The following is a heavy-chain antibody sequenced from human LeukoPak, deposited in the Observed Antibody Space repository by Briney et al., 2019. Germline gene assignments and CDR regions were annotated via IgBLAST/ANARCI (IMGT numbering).Heavy chain of an antibody. CDR3: VKPMLSSDYYFDY. V-gene: IGHV3-64D*06. CDR1: GFTLSRYA. D-gene: IGHD3-22*01. J-gene: IGHJ4*02. Sequence: GGSLRLSCPASGFTLSRYAMHWVRQAPGKGLEYVSAISSNGGSTYYVDSVKGRFTISRDNSKNTLYLQMSSLRAEDTAVYYCVKPMLSSDYYFDYWGQGTLVTVSS. CDR2: ISSNGGST.